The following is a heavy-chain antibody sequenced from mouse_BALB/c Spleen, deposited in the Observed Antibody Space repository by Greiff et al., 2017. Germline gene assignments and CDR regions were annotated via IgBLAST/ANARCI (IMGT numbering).Heavy chain of an antibody. D-gene: IGHD1-1*01. V-gene: IGHV1S130*01. Sequence: VQLQQSGSVLVRPGASVKLSCKASGYTFTSSWMHWAKQRPGQGLEWIGEIHPNSGNTNYNEKFKGKATLTVDTSSSTAYVDLSSLTSEDSAVYYCARDYYGSSYGWFAYWGQGTLVTVSA. CDR1: GYTFTSSW. CDR2: IHPNSGNT. CDR3: ARDYYGSSYGWFAY. J-gene: IGHJ3*01.